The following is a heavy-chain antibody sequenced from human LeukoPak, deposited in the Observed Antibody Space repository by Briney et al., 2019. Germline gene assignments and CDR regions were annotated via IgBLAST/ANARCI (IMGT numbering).Heavy chain of an antibody. CDR2: IRAYNGNT. J-gene: IGHJ4*02. CDR1: GYTFTSYG. Sequence: EASVKVSCKASGYTFTSYGISWVRQAPGQGLEWMGWIRAYNGNTNYAQKLQGRVTMTTDTSTSTAYMELRSLRSDDTAVYYCARVSTGFYYDSSGYVGYWGQGTLVTVSS. CDR3: ARVSTGFYYDSSGYVGY. D-gene: IGHD3-22*01. V-gene: IGHV1-18*01.